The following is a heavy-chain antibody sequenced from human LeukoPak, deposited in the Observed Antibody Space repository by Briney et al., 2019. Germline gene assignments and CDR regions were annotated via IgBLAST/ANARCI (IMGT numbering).Heavy chain of an antibody. CDR3: AELGITMIGGV. Sequence: GGSLRLSCAASGFTFSTYSMNWVRQAPGKGLEWVSSISSSSTYIYSADSVKGRFTISRDSTKSSLYLQMNSLRAEDTAVYYCAELGITMIGGVWGKGTTVTISS. CDR1: GFTFSTYS. CDR2: ISSSSTYI. D-gene: IGHD3-10*02. J-gene: IGHJ6*04. V-gene: IGHV3-21*01.